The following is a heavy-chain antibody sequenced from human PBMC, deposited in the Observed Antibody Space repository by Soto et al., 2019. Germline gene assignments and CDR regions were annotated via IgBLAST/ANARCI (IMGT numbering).Heavy chain of an antibody. CDR2: ISSSSSYI. CDR1: GFTFSSYS. Sequence: EVQLVESGGGLVKPGGSLRLSCAASGFTFSSYSMNWVRQAPGKGLEWVSSISSSSSYIYYADSVKGRFTISRDNAKNXLXXQMNSLRAEDTAVYYCARAKEGQWLVRKDYYGMDVWGQGTTVTVSS. V-gene: IGHV3-21*01. D-gene: IGHD6-19*01. CDR3: ARAKEGQWLVRKDYYGMDV. J-gene: IGHJ6*02.